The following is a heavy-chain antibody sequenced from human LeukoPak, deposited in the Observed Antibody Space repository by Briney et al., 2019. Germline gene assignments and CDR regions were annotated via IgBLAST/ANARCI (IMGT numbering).Heavy chain of an antibody. J-gene: IGHJ4*02. V-gene: IGHV4-34*01. Sequence: SETLSLTCAVYGGSFSGYYWSWIRQPPGKGLEWIREINHSGSTNYNPSLKSRVTISVDTSKNQFPLKLSSVTAADTAVYYCARGRLRIGVTDYWGQGTLVTVSS. CDR1: GGSFSGYY. CDR2: INHSGST. CDR3: ARGRLRIGVTDY. D-gene: IGHD3-3*01.